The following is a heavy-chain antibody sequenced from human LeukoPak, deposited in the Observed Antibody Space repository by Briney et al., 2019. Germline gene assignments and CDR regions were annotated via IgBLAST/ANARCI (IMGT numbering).Heavy chain of an antibody. Sequence: GGSPRLSCVASGFTFKNYGMHWVRQIPGKGLVWVSRINTDGSDTTYADSVKGRFTISRDNTKNTLSLQMKNLRAEDTAVYYCATLQGVLWGPGTLVTVSS. D-gene: IGHD3-10*01. CDR1: GFTFKNYG. CDR3: ATLQGVL. J-gene: IGHJ4*02. V-gene: IGHV3-74*01. CDR2: INTDGSDT.